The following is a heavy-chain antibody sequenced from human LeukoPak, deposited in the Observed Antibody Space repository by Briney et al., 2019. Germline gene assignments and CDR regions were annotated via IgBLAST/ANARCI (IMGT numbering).Heavy chain of an antibody. CDR3: ARDSDYYDSKNAFDI. J-gene: IGHJ3*02. CDR2: ISAYNGNT. D-gene: IGHD3-22*01. Sequence: GASVKVSCKASGYTFTSYGISWVRQAPGQGLEWMGWISAYNGNTNYAQKLQGRVTMTTDTSTSTAYMELRSLRSNDTAVYYCARDSDYYDSKNAFDIWGQGTMVTVSS. V-gene: IGHV1-18*01. CDR1: GYTFTSYG.